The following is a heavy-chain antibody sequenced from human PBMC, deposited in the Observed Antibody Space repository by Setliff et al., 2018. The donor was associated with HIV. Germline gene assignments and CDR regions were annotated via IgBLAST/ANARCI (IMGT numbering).Heavy chain of an antibody. V-gene: IGHV4-38-2*01. CDR1: GYSISSGYY. CDR3: ARQYNRQYGMDV. D-gene: IGHD1-20*01. CDR2: IYHSGST. J-gene: IGHJ6*02. Sequence: SETLSLTCAVSGYSISSGYYWGWIRQPPGKGLEWIGSIYHSGSTYYNPSLKSRVTISVDTSKNQFSLKLSSVTAADTAVYYCARQYNRQYGMDVWGQGTTVT.